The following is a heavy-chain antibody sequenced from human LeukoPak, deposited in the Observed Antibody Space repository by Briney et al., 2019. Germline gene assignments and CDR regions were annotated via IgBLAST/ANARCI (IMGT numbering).Heavy chain of an antibody. J-gene: IGHJ6*02. CDR1: GFTFSSYS. Sequence: GGSLRLSCAASGFTFSSYSMNWVRQAPGKGLEWVSSISSSSSYIYYADSVKGRFTISRDNAKNSLYLQMNSLRAEDTAVYYCARCSSFLPAALDVWGQGTTVTVSS. V-gene: IGHV3-21*04. D-gene: IGHD2-2*01. CDR2: ISSSSSYI. CDR3: ARCSSFLPAALDV.